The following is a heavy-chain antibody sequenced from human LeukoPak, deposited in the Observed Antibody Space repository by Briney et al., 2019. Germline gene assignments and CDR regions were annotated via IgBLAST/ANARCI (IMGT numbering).Heavy chain of an antibody. Sequence: GRSLRLSCAASGFTFSSYGMHRVRQAPGKGLEWVAVISYDGSNKYYADSVKGRFTISRDNSKNTLYLQMNSLRAEDTAVYYCAKENDFHAFDIWGQGTMVTVSS. J-gene: IGHJ3*02. CDR3: AKENDFHAFDI. V-gene: IGHV3-30*18. CDR1: GFTFSSYG. D-gene: IGHD2/OR15-2a*01. CDR2: ISYDGSNK.